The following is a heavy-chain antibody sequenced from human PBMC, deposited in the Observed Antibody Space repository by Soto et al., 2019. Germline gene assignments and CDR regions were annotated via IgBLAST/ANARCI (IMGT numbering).Heavy chain of an antibody. CDR2: VSGGSGTT. CDR3: TRWNGYADY. D-gene: IGHD1-1*01. J-gene: IGHJ4*02. Sequence: EVQLLESGGGLVQPGGSLRLSCAVSGFRYSTYGVTWVRQAPGKGLEWVSGVSGGSGTTHYKDSVRGRFTVTGDNSKNTVYLEMISLRLEDTAVYYFTRWNGYADYWGQGTLVTVSS. V-gene: IGHV3-23*01. CDR1: GFRYSTYG.